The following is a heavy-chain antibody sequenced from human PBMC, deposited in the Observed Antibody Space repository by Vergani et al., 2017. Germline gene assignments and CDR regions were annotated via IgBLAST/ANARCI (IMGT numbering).Heavy chain of an antibody. V-gene: IGHV4-38-2*01. D-gene: IGHD5-12*01. Sequence: QVQLQESGPGLVEPSETLSLTCAVSGYSMRDGYYWGCIRHPPGKVLEWIGSIYHSGSTYYNPSLKSRVTISVDTSKNDFSLKVTSVTAADTAVYYCTRQPQEGASGPRSVPTWGQGISVIVSS. J-gene: IGHJ4*02. CDR3: TRQPQEGASGPRSVPT. CDR1: GYSMRDGYY. CDR2: IYHSGST.